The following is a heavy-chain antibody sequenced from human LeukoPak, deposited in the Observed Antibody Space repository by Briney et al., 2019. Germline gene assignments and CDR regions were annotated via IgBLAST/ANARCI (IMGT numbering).Heavy chain of an antibody. D-gene: IGHD6-13*01. J-gene: IGHJ4*02. CDR1: GYAITDHH. CDR2: IQTTKHNRFTT. V-gene: IGHV3-72*01. Sequence: GGSLRLSCAASGYAITDHHMDWVRQSPGKGMEWVGHIQTTKHNRFTTHFAASVKGRFTISRDDSKNSLYLQMNSLKAENTAVYYCVRVVTTSSGWYHFDDWGQGTLVTVSS. CDR3: VRVVTTSSGWYHFDD.